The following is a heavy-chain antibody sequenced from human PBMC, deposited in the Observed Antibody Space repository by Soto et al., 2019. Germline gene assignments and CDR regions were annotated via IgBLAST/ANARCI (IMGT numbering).Heavy chain of an antibody. CDR3: ARCGLRYFDWLLEN. V-gene: IGHV3-21*01. Sequence: GGSLRLSCAASVFTFSSYSMNWVRQAPGKGLEWVSSISSSSSYIYYADSVKGRFTISRDNAKNSLYLQMNSLRAEDTAVYYCARCGLRYFDWLLENWGQGTLVTVSS. J-gene: IGHJ4*02. CDR1: VFTFSSYS. CDR2: ISSSSSYI. D-gene: IGHD3-9*01.